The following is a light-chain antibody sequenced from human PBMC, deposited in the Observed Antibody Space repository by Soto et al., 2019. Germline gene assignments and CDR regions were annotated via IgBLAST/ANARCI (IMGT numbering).Light chain of an antibody. CDR3: QQYGSSPRT. CDR2: GAS. V-gene: IGKV3-20*01. Sequence: EIVLTQSPGTMSVSPGERVTLSCRASQTVTRSYLAWYQQKPGQAPRLLIYGASIRATGIPDRFSGSGSGTDFTLTISRLEPEDFAVYYCQQYGSSPRTFGQGTKLAI. J-gene: IGKJ1*01. CDR1: QTVTRSY.